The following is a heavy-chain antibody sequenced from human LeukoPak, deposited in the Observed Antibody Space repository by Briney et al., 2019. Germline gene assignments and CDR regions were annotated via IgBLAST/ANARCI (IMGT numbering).Heavy chain of an antibody. CDR3: ARDGRDGYNRNYYYYMDV. CDR1: GGSFSGYY. V-gene: IGHV4-34*01. D-gene: IGHD5-24*01. CDR2: INHSGST. Sequence: PSETLSLTCAVYGGSFSGYYWSWIRQPPGKGLEWIGEINHSGSTNYNPSLKSRVTISVDTSKNQFSLKLSSVTAADTAVYYCARDGRDGYNRNYYYYMDVWGKGTTVTVSS. J-gene: IGHJ6*03.